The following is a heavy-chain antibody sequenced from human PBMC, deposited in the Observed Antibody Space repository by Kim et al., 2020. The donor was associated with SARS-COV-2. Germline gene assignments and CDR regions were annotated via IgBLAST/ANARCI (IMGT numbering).Heavy chain of an antibody. CDR1: GGSFSGYY. J-gene: IGHJ4*02. V-gene: IGHV4-34*01. Sequence: SETLSLTCAVYGGSFSGYYWSWIRQPPGKGLEWIGEINHSGSTNYNPSLKSRVTISVDTSKNQFSLKLSSVTAADTAVYYCARKAGGNFDYWGQGTLVTV. CDR2: INHSGST. CDR3: ARKAGGNFDY.